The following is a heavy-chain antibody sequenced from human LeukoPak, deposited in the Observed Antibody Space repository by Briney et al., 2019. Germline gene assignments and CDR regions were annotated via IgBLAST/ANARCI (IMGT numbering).Heavy chain of an antibody. D-gene: IGHD3-10*01. CDR3: AKGLAGYGGFFDY. V-gene: IGHV3-23*01. CDR1: GFTFSTYA. J-gene: IGHJ4*02. Sequence: GGSLRLSCAAFGFTFSTYAMTWVRQAPGKGLEWVSFISGSGGSTYYADSVKGRFTISRDNSKNTLYLQMNSLRAEDTAVYYCAKGLAGYGGFFDYWGQGTLVTVSS. CDR2: ISGSGGST.